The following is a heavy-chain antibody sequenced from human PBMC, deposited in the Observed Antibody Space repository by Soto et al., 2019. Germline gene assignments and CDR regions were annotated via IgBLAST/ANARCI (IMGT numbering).Heavy chain of an antibody. D-gene: IGHD3-22*01. V-gene: IGHV4-30-2*05. CDR3: AIYDSSGSRGFQH. J-gene: IGHJ1*01. Sequence: SETLSLTCTVSGGSISSGGYSWSWIRQPPGKGLEWIGYIYYSGSTYYNPSLKSRVTISVDTSKNQFSLKLSSVTAADTAAYYCAIYDSSGSRGFQHWGQGTLVTVSS. CDR2: IYYSGST. CDR1: GGSISSGGYS.